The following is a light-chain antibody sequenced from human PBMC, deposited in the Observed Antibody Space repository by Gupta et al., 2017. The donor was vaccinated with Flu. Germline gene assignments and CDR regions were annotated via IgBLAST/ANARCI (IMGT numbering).Light chain of an antibody. CDR2: DDT. J-gene: IGLJ2*01. CDR1: NVRSKT. Sequence: SYVLTQPPSVSVAPGQTSRITGDGDNVRSKTMHWYQQMPGQAPVLVISDDTERPSEIPERFSGSNSGNTASLTISRVEAGDEADYYCQVWDSTSYHVVFGGGTKLTVL. CDR3: QVWDSTSYHVV. V-gene: IGLV3-21*02.